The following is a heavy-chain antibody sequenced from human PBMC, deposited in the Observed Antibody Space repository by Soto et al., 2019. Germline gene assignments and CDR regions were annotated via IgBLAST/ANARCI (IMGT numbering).Heavy chain of an antibody. D-gene: IGHD2-15*01. CDR2: INPSGGST. J-gene: IGHJ4*02. CDR1: GYTFTSYY. Sequence: QVQLVQSGAEVKKPGASVKVSCKASGYTFTSYYMHWVRQAPGQGLEWIGIINPSGGSTSYAQKFQGRVTMTRDTSTSTVYMELSSLRSEDTAVYYCARAPPSYGGNHAFDYWGQGTLVTVSS. V-gene: IGHV1-46*01. CDR3: ARAPPSYGGNHAFDY.